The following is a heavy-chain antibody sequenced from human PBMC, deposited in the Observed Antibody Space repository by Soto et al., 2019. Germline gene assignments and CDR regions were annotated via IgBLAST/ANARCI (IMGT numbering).Heavy chain of an antibody. CDR2: INPNSGGT. V-gene: IGHV1-2*02. CDR3: ARVGIAVAGVFGD. D-gene: IGHD6-19*01. J-gene: IGHJ4*02. Sequence: ASVKVSCKASGYTFTGYYMHWVRQAPGQGLEWMGWINPNSGGTNYAQKFQGRVTMTRDTSISTAYMELSRLRSDDTAVYYCARVGIAVAGVFGDWGQGTLVTVSS. CDR1: GYTFTGYY.